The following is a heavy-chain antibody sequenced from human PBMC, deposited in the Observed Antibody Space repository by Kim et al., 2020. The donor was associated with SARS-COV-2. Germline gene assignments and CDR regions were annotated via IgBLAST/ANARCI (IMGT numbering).Heavy chain of an antibody. CDR1: GDSVSSNSAV. CDR2: TYYRSKWSN. D-gene: IGHD6-13*01. Sequence: SQTLSLTCAISGDSVSSNSAVWNWLRQSPSRGLEWLGRTYYRSKWSNDYAVSVKSRITINPDTYKNQFSLQLNSVTPEDTAVYYCARERVAAAGRVFDYWGQGTLVTVSS. CDR3: ARERVAAAGRVFDY. J-gene: IGHJ4*02. V-gene: IGHV6-1*01.